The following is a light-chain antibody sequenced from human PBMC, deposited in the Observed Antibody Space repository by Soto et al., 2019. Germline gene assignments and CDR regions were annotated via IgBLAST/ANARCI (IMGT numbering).Light chain of an antibody. V-gene: IGKV1-8*01. CDR3: HQYYSYQWT. CDR1: QGISSY. J-gene: IGKJ1*01. Sequence: AIRMTQSPSSLSASTGDRVTITCRASQGISSYLAWYQQKPGKAPKLLIYAASTLQSGVPSRFSGSGSGTDFTLTISCLQSEDFATYYCHQYYSYQWTFGQGTKVDIK. CDR2: AAS.